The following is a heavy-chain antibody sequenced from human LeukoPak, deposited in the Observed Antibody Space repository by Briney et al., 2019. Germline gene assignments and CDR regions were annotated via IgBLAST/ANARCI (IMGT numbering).Heavy chain of an antibody. Sequence: GASVKVSCKASGYTFTSYDINWVRQATGQGREWMGWMNPNSGNAGYAQKFQGRVTMSRNTSISTAYMELSSLRSEDTAVYYCARGGVRKKSSPYYDFWSGYYGVDYWGQGTLVTVSS. CDR1: GYTFTSYD. CDR3: ARGGVRKKSSPYYDFWSGYYGVDY. J-gene: IGHJ4*02. D-gene: IGHD3-3*01. CDR2: MNPNSGNA. V-gene: IGHV1-8*01.